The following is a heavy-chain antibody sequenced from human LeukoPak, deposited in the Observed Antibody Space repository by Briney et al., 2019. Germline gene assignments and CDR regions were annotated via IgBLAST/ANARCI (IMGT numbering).Heavy chain of an antibody. V-gene: IGHV3-30*02. CDR1: GFTFSSYG. J-gene: IGHJ6*03. CDR3: AKDRNEWELLGSYYYYMDV. CDR2: IRYDGSNK. Sequence: GGSLRLSCAASGFTFSSYGMHWVRQAPGKGLEWVAFIRYDGSNKYYADSVKGRFTISRDNSKNTLHLQMNSLRAEDTAVYYCAKDRNEWELLGSYYYYMDVWGKGTTVTVSS. D-gene: IGHD1-26*01.